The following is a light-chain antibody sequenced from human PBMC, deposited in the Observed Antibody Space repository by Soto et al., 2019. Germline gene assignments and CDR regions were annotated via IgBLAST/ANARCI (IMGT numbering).Light chain of an antibody. Sequence: QSALTQPASVSGSPGQSITISCTGTSSDVGGYNFVSWYQQHPGKAPKLIIYEVSNRPSGVSNRFSGSKSGDTASLTISGLQAEDEADYYCSSFRSGSTLFGTGTKVTVL. V-gene: IGLV2-14*01. CDR2: EVS. CDR3: SSFRSGSTL. CDR1: SSDVGGYNF. J-gene: IGLJ1*01.